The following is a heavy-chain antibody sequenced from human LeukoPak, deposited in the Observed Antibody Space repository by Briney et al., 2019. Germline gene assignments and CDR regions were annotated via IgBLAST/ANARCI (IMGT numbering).Heavy chain of an antibody. CDR3: ARAKQGDCSSTSCYFGYYYYMDV. CDR2: VYYTGNT. V-gene: IGHV4-38-2*01. J-gene: IGHJ6*03. D-gene: IGHD2-2*01. CDR1: GFSLTSGYY. Sequence: SETLSLTCAVSGFSLTSGYYWAWIRQSPGKALEWIGNVYYTGNTHYSPSLKSRVIISADTSKNEVSLNLTSVTAADTAIYYCARAKQGDCSSTSCYFGYYYYMDVWGKGTTVTVSS.